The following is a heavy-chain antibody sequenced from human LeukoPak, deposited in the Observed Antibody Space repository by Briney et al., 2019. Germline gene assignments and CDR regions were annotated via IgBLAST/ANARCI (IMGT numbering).Heavy chain of an antibody. Sequence: SETLSLTCAVSGYSISSNNWWAWIQQPPGKGLEWIGYIYYNGNTYYNPYNPSLTSRVTMSVDTSKNQFSLKLGSVTEIDTAMYYCARNQAVAANRGAFDIWGQGTMVTVSS. CDR3: ARNQAVAANRGAFDI. D-gene: IGHD6-19*01. CDR2: IYYNGNT. V-gene: IGHV4-28*01. CDR1: GYSISSNNW. J-gene: IGHJ3*02.